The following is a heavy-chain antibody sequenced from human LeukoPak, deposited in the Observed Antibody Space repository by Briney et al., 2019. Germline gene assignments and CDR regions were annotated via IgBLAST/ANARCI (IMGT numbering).Heavy chain of an antibody. CDR1: GFTFSHHA. J-gene: IGHJ4*02. CDR3: SRRMYSGSRGPFDY. CDR2: ISYDGSSN. Sequence: GGSLRLSCAASGFTFSHHAGHWVRQAPGKGLEWVAVISYDGSSNSYADSVKGRFTISRDNSKNTLYLQMNSMSLGATDVYYCSRRMYSGSRGPFDYWGQGTLVTVSS. D-gene: IGHD6-13*01. V-gene: IGHV3-30*04.